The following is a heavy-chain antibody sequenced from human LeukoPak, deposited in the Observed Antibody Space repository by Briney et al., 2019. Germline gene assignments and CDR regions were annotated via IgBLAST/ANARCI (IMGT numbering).Heavy chain of an antibody. CDR3: ARGGYSGSGSYYYYYYYMDV. Sequence: ASVKVSCKASGYTFTTYAMNWVRQAPGQGLEWMGWINTNTGNPTYAQGFTGRFVFSLDTSVSTAYLQISSLKAEDTAVYYCARGGYSGSGSYYYYYYYMDVWGKGTTVTVSS. D-gene: IGHD1-26*01. V-gene: IGHV7-4-1*02. CDR1: GYTFTTYA. CDR2: INTNTGNP. J-gene: IGHJ6*03.